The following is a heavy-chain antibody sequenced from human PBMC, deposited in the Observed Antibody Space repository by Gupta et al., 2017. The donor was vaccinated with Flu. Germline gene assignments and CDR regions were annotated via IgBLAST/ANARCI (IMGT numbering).Heavy chain of an antibody. V-gene: IGHV3-48*02. J-gene: IGHJ4*02. CDR3: ARVGQVAAAGPHFDY. CDR1: GFTFSRYS. D-gene: IGHD6-13*01. Sequence: EVQLVESGGGLVQPGGSLRLSCAASGFTFSRYSMNWVRQAPGKGLEWVSYISSSSSTIYYADSVKGRFTISRDNAKNSLYLQMNSLRDEDTAVYYCARVGQVAAAGPHFDYWGQGTLVTVSS. CDR2: ISSSSSTI.